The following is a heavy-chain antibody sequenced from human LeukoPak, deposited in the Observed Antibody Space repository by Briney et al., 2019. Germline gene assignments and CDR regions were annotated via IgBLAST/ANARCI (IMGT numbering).Heavy chain of an antibody. CDR2: INPNSGGT. Sequence: VASVKVSCKASGYTFTGYYMHWVRQAPGQGLEWMGWINPNSGGTNYAQKFQGRVTMTRDTSISTAYMELSRLRSDDTAVYYCARDFGRNYVFDYWGQGTLVTVSS. CDR1: GYTFTGYY. CDR3: ARDFGRNYVFDY. D-gene: IGHD1-7*01. V-gene: IGHV1-2*02. J-gene: IGHJ4*02.